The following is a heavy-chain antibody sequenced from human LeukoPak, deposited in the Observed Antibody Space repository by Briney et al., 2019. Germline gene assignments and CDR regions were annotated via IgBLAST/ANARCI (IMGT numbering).Heavy chain of an antibody. D-gene: IGHD3-10*01. CDR3: ARRGRYYGSGSYQSRTPQNWFDP. CDR2: INHSGST. Sequence: SETLSLTCAVYGGSFSGYYWSWIRQPPGKGLEWIGEINHSGSTNYNPSLKSRVTISVDTSKNQFSLKLSSVTAADTAVYYCARRGRYYGSGSYQSRTPQNWFDPWGQGTLVTVSS. CDR1: GGSFSGYY. J-gene: IGHJ5*02. V-gene: IGHV4-34*01.